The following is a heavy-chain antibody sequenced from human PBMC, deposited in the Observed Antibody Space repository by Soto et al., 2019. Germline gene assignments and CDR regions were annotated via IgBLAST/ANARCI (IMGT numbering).Heavy chain of an antibody. CDR3: ARQARDRYCCGDCYSDY. J-gene: IGHJ4*02. D-gene: IGHD2-21*02. V-gene: IGHV1-18*01. Sequence: QVQLVQSGAEVKKPGASVKVSCKASGYTFTSYGISWVRQAPGQVLEWMGCISAYNGNTNYAQKLQGIVTLTTDTSTSTAYMELRSLRSDDTAVYYCARQARDRYCCGDCYSDYWGPGTRVTVSS. CDR2: ISAYNGNT. CDR1: GYTFTSYG.